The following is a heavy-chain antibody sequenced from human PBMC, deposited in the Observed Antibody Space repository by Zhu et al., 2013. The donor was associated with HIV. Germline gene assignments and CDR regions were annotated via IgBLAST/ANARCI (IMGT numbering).Heavy chain of an antibody. V-gene: IGHV1-8*01. Sequence: QVQLVQSGAEVKKPGASVKVSCEASGYTFSNSDIHWMRQATGHGLEWMAWMNPNSGNTTYAQKFQGRVTLTRNTSINTVYMELRTLTSDDTAVYYCARGDYYDSSGYYDYWGQGTLVTVSS. CDR1: GYTFSNSD. D-gene: IGHD3-22*01. CDR3: ARGDYYDSSGYYDY. J-gene: IGHJ4*02. CDR2: MNPNSGNT.